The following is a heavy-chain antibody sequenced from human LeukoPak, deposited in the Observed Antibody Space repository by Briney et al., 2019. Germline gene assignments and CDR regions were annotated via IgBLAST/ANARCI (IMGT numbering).Heavy chain of an antibody. CDR3: ARGLPGFYDAFDI. Sequence: PSETLSLTCTVSGGSISSYYWSRIRQPPGKGLEWIGYIYYSGSTNYNPSLKSRVTISVDTSKNQFSLKLSSVTAADTAVYYCARGLPGFYDAFDIWGQGTMVTVSS. CDR1: GGSISSYY. CDR2: IYYSGST. J-gene: IGHJ3*02. D-gene: IGHD2/OR15-2a*01. V-gene: IGHV4-59*01.